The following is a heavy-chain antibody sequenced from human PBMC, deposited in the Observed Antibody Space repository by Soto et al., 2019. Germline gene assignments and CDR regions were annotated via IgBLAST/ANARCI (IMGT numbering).Heavy chain of an antibody. CDR1: GYTFTSYY. CDR2: INPSGGST. Sequence: GASVKVSCKASGYTFTSYYMHWVRQAPGQGLEWMGIINPSGGSTSYAQKFQGRVTMTRDTSTSTVYMELSSLRSEDTAVYYCASQAAKYDFLCVYYLGDNWSDLWGKGTLVTVSS. CDR3: ASQAAKYDFLCVYYLGDNWSDL. D-gene: IGHD3-3*01. V-gene: IGHV1-46*03. J-gene: IGHJ5*02.